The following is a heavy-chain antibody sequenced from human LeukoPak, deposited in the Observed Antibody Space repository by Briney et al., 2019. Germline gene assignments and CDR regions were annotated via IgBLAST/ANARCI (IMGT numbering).Heavy chain of an antibody. V-gene: IGHV3-48*04. D-gene: IGHD5-18*01. CDR1: GFTFSTYG. CDR3: ARAGLGYSYGTGYYYYMDV. Sequence: GGSLRLSCAASGFTFSTYGMNRVRQAPGKGLEWISYISSSGTTISYADSVKGRFTFSRDNAKNSLYLQMNSLRAEDTAVYYCARAGLGYSYGTGYYYYMDVWGKGTTVTVSS. CDR2: ISSSGTTI. J-gene: IGHJ6*03.